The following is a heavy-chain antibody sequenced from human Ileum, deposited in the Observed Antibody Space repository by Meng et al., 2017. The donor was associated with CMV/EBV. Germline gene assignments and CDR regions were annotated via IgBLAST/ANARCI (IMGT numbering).Heavy chain of an antibody. J-gene: IGHJ4*02. CDR3: ASGSPQLGYV. CDR2: IYYSGST. Sequence: VHRPAARPRRVKPSRVLSPSCTVSGGSLTRGDYYGSWIRQPPGKGLEWIGYIYYSGSTYYNPSLKSRVTISADTSKNQFSLKLNSVTAADTAVYYCASGSPQLGYVWGQGTLVTVSS. V-gene: IGHV4-30-4*01. D-gene: IGHD1-1*01. CDR1: GGSLTRGDYY.